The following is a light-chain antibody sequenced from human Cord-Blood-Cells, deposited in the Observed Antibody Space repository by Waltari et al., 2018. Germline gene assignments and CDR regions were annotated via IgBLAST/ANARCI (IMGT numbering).Light chain of an antibody. CDR1: SSDVGGYNY. CDR3: CSYAGSYPYV. J-gene: IGLJ1*01. V-gene: IGLV2-11*01. Sequence: QSALTQPRSVSGSPGQSVTISCTGTSSDVGGYNYVSWYQQHPGKAPKLMIYDVSKRPAGVPHRFSGSKAGNTASLTISGLHAEDEADYYCCSYAGSYPYVFGTGTKVTVL. CDR2: DVS.